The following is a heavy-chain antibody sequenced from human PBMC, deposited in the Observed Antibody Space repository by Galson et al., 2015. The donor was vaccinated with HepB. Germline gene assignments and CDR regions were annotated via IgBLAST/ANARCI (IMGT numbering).Heavy chain of an antibody. Sequence: ETLSLTCDVHGGSFSGYYWSWIRQPPGKGLEWIGEINHSGYTSYNPSLKSRVTISVDRSKNQLSLTLSSMTAADTAVYYCARLGSSWRDYYYYAMDVWGQGTTVTVSS. D-gene: IGHD6-13*01. CDR2: INHSGYT. V-gene: IGHV4-34*01. CDR3: ARLGSSWRDYYYYAMDV. J-gene: IGHJ6*02. CDR1: GGSFSGYY.